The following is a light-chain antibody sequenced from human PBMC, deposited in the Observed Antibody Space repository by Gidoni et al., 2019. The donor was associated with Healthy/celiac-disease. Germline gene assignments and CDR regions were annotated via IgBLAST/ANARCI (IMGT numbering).Light chain of an antibody. CDR1: QSISSY. J-gene: IGKJ3*01. CDR2: AAS. V-gene: IGKV1-39*01. CDR3: QQSYSTPIST. Sequence: DIQMTQSPSSLSASVGDRVTITCRASQSISSYLNWYQQKPGKAPKLLIYAASSLQSGVPSRFSGSGSGTDFTLTISSLQPEDFATYYCQQSYSTPISTFXPXTKVDIK.